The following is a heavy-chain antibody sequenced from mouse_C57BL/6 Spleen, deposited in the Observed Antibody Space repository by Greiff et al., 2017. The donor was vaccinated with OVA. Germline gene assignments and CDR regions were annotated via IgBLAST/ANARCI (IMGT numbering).Heavy chain of an antibody. CDR2: IDPNSGGT. J-gene: IGHJ3*01. CDR1: GYTFTSYW. Sequence: QVQLKQPGAELVKPGASVKLSCKASGYTFTSYWMHWVKQRPGRGLEWIGRIDPNSGGTKYNEKFKSKATLTVDKPSSTAYMQLSSLTSEDSAVYYCATTGTLAGFAYWGQGTLVTVSA. CDR3: ATTGTLAGFAY. V-gene: IGHV1-72*01. D-gene: IGHD4-1*02.